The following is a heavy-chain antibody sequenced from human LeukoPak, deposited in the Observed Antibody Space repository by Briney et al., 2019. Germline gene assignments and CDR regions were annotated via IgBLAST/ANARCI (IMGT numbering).Heavy chain of an antibody. Sequence: GGSLRLSCAASGDTFNNACMSGVRQAPGKGLEWVGRIKSKTDGGTTDYAAPVNGRFTISRGDSKNTLYLQMNSLKTEDTAVYYCTKATTVTNYYYYGMDVWGQGTTVTVSS. V-gene: IGHV3-15*01. D-gene: IGHD4-17*01. J-gene: IGHJ6*02. CDR2: IKSKTDGGTT. CDR1: GDTFNNAC. CDR3: TKATTVTNYYYYGMDV.